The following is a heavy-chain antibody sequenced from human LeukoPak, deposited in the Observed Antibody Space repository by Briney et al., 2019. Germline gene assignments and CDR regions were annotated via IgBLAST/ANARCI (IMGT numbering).Heavy chain of an antibody. Sequence: GRSLRLSCAASGFTFSSYGMHWVRQAPGKGLEWVAVISYDGSNKYYADSVKGRFTISRDNSKNTLYLQMNSLRAEDTAVYYCAKDVTSSGWYGYYYYYGMDVWGQGTTVTVSS. D-gene: IGHD6-19*01. J-gene: IGHJ6*02. V-gene: IGHV3-30*18. CDR1: GFTFSSYG. CDR3: AKDVTSSGWYGYYYYYGMDV. CDR2: ISYDGSNK.